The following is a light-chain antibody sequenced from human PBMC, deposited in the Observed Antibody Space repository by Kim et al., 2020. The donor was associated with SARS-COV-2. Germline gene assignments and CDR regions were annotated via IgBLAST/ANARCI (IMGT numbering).Light chain of an antibody. V-gene: IGKV3-15*01. Sequence: DIVMTQSPATLSLSPGETATLSCRASQNINSDLAWYQKKPGQPPRLLIFRASTRAAGIPARFIGSGSGTDFILTISGLQSEDPAVFYCQQFRAWPRTFGQGTKVDIK. CDR1: QNINSD. CDR2: RAS. J-gene: IGKJ1*01. CDR3: QQFRAWPRT.